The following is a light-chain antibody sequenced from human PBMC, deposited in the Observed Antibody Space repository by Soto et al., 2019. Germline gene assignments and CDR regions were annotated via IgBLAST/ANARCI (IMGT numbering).Light chain of an antibody. CDR2: DAS. CDR1: QSINTY. J-gene: IGKJ5*01. Sequence: ENVFTQAPSTLCLSPGDGATLSCRASQSINTYLAWYQQKPGQAPRLLIYDASKRATGIPARFSGSGSGTNFTLTISSLEPEDFAVYYCQQRRSWQVTFGQGTRLEI. V-gene: IGKV3D-11*02. CDR3: QQRRSWQVT.